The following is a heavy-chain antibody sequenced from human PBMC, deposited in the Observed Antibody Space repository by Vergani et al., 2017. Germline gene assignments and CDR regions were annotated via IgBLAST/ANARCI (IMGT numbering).Heavy chain of an antibody. D-gene: IGHD3-16*01. Sequence: QVQLQQWGAGLLKPSETLSLTCAVYGGSFSGYYWSWIRQPPGKGLEWIGEINHSGSTNYNPSLKSRVTISVDTSKNQFSLKLSSVTAADTAVYYCARRGGSMAGGMDVWGKGTTVTVSS. CDR1: GGSFSGYY. V-gene: IGHV4-34*01. CDR2: INHSGST. J-gene: IGHJ6*04. CDR3: ARRGGSMAGGMDV.